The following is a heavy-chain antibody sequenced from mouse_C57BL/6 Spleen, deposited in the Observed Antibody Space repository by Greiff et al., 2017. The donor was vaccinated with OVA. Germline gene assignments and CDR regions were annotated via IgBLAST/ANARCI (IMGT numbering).Heavy chain of an antibody. D-gene: IGHD2-3*01. CDR3: ARGGDGYYVFDY. Sequence: EVMLVESGAELVRPGSSVKMSCKTSGYTFTSYGINWVKQRPGQGLEWIGYIYIGNGYTEYNDKFKGKATLTSDTSSSTAYMQLSSLTSEDSAIYFCARGGDGYYVFDYWGQGTTLTVSS. CDR2: IYIGNGYT. CDR1: GYTFTSYG. J-gene: IGHJ2*01. V-gene: IGHV1-58*01.